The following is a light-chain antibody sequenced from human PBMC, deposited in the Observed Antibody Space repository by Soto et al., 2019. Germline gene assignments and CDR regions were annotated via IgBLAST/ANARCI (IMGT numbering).Light chain of an antibody. CDR2: AAF. CDR1: QGISSY. CDR3: QQHNSYPLT. V-gene: IGKV1-9*01. Sequence: DIQLTQSPSFLSASVGDRVTITCRASQGISSYLAWYQQKPGKAPKLLIYAAFTLQSGVPSRFSGSGSGTEFTLTISSLQPDDFATYYCQQHNSYPLTFGGGTKVEIK. J-gene: IGKJ4*01.